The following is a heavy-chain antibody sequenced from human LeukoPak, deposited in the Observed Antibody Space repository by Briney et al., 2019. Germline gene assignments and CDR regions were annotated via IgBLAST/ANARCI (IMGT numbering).Heavy chain of an antibody. CDR1: GFTFSSYG. D-gene: IGHD2-15*01. Sequence: GRSLRLSCAASGFTFSSYGMHWVRQAPGKGLEWVAVISYDGSNKYYADSVKGRFTISRDNSKNTLYLQMNSLRAEDTAVYYCAKDIGISPHDYWGQGTLVTVSS. CDR3: AKDIGISPHDY. CDR2: ISYDGSNK. J-gene: IGHJ4*02. V-gene: IGHV3-30*18.